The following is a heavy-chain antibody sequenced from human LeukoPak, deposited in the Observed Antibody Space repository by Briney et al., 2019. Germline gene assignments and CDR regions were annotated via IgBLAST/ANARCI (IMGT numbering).Heavy chain of an antibody. CDR2: IYTTGSI. D-gene: IGHD6-13*01. CDR1: RGSISSYY. J-gene: IGHJ5*02. CDR3: ARAYSSSWYWNWFDP. Sequence: SETLSLTCTVSRGSISSYYWSWIRQPAGKGLEWIGRIYTTGSINYNPSLKSRVTMSVDTSKNQFSLKVSSVSAADTAVYYCARAYSSSWYWNWFDPWGQGTLVTVSS. V-gene: IGHV4-4*07.